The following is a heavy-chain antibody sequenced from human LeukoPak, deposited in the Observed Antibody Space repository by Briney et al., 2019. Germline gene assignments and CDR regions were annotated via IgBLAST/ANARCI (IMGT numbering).Heavy chain of an antibody. CDR2: IYSGGST. D-gene: IGHD3-10*01. J-gene: IGHJ5*02. Sequence: GGSLRLSCAASGFTVSSNYMSWVRQAPGKGLEWVSVIYSGGSTYYADSVKGRFTISRDNSKNTLYLQMNSLRAEDTAVYYCARDRAYYYGSGTPWFDPWGQGTLVTVSS. CDR1: GFTVSSNY. CDR3: ARDRAYYYGSGTPWFDP. V-gene: IGHV3-66*01.